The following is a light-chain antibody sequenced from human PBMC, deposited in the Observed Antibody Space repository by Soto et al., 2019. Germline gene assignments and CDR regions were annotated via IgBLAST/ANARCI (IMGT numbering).Light chain of an antibody. CDR2: LEGSGSY. J-gene: IGLJ3*02. CDR1: SGHSSYI. Sequence: QSVLTQSSSASASLGSSVKLTCTLSSGHSSYIIAWHQQQPGKDPRYLMKLEGSGSYNKGSGVPDRFSGSSSGADRYLTISNLQSEDEADYYCKAYDYILTASVFGGGTKVTVL. CDR3: KAYDYILTASV. V-gene: IGLV4-60*03.